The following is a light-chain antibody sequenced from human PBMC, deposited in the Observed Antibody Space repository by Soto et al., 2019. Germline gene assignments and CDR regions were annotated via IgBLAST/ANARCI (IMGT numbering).Light chain of an antibody. CDR3: QQYGASPRT. CDR2: GAS. Sequence: EIVLTQPPGTLTLSPGERATLSCRASQSVSSSYLAWYQHKPGQAPRLLIYGASSRATGIPDRFSGSGTGTDFTLTISRLEPEDFAVYYCQQYGASPRTFGQGTKVDIK. V-gene: IGKV3-20*01. CDR1: QSVSSSY. J-gene: IGKJ1*01.